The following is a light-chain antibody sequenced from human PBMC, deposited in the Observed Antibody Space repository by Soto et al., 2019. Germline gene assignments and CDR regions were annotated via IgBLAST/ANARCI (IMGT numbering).Light chain of an antibody. CDR2: KAS. J-gene: IGKJ1*01. CDR1: QSIGTS. CDR3: QQYNTYSEWT. Sequence: DIQMTQSPSTLSASVGDRVTITCRASQSIGTSLAWYQQKPGKAPNLLIYKASSLEVGVPSRFSGSGSGTEFTLAISSLQPDDFATYYCQQYNTYSEWTFGQGTKVEVK. V-gene: IGKV1-5*03.